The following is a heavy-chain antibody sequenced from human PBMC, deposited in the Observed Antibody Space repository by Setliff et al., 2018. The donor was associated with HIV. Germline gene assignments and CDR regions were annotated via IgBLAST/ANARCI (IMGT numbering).Heavy chain of an antibody. D-gene: IGHD3-10*01. CDR3: ARTSAGGQENDY. CDR1: GFTFSSYW. J-gene: IGHJ4*02. V-gene: IGHV3-7*03. CDR2: INQDGSEK. Sequence: PGGSLRLSCIGSGFTFSSYWMSWVRQAPGKGLEWVANINQDGSEKNYLDSVMGRFTVSRDNAKNSLYLQVNIVRADDTALYYCARTSAGGQENDYWGQGTLVTVSS.